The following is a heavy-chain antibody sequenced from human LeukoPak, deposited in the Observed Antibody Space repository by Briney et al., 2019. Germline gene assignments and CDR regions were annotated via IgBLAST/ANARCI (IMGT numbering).Heavy chain of an antibody. CDR2: IYYSGST. CDR3: ARVVWGGDSYYYYYMDV. V-gene: IGHV4-39*07. CDR1: GGSISTKSYY. J-gene: IGHJ6*03. D-gene: IGHD2-21*02. Sequence: SETLSLTCTVSGGSISTKSYYWGWIRQPPGKGLEWIGSIYYSGSTYYNPSLKSRVTISVDTSKNQFSLKLSSVTAADTAVYYCARVVWGGDSYYYYYMDVWGKGTTVTISS.